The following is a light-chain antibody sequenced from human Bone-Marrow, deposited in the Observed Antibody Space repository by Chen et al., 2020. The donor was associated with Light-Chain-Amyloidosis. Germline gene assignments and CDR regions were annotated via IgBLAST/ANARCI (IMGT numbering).Light chain of an antibody. CDR1: NIGSTS. CDR2: DDS. V-gene: IGLV3-21*02. CDR3: QVWDRSSDRPV. Sequence: SYVLTQPSSVSVAPGQTATIPCGGNNIGSTSVHWYQQTPGQAPLLVVYDDSDRPSGIPDRLSGSNSGNTATLTISRVEAGDEADYYCQVWDRSSDRPVFGGGTKLTVL. J-gene: IGLJ3*02.